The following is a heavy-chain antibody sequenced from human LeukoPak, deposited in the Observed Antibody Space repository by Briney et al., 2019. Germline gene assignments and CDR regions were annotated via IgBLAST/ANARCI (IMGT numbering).Heavy chain of an antibody. CDR2: INGEGYST. CDR3: VREGLECSGSSCQRAAFDY. J-gene: IGHJ4*02. V-gene: IGHV3-74*01. Sequence: GGSLGLSCAASVFIFTTYCVHWVRDARGKGLVDVARINGEGYSTRHADSMKGRFTTTRDNAKNTLYLQMISLRDEDTAVYYCVREGLECSGSSCQRAAFDYWGQGTLVTVSS. D-gene: IGHD2-2*01. CDR1: VFIFTTYC.